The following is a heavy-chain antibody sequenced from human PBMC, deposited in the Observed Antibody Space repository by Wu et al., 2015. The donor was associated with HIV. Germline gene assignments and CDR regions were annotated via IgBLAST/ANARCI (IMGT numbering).Heavy chain of an antibody. CDR2: ISPSGGST. J-gene: IGHJ4*02. D-gene: IGHD3-22*01. CDR3: ARDLPRGTMNY. CDR1: GYTFTTYY. V-gene: IGHV1-46*01. Sequence: QVQLVQSGAEVKKPGASVKVSCKASGYTFTTYYMHWVRQAPGQGPEWMGIISPSGGSTSYAQKFRGRVTMTRDTSTSTVYMELSSLRSDDTAVYYCARDLPRGTMNYWGQGTLVTVSS.